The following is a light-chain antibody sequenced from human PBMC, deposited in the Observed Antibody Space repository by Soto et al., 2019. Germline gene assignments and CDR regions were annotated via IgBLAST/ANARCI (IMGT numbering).Light chain of an antibody. CDR2: GAS. CDR3: QQYRT. J-gene: IGKJ1*01. V-gene: IGKV3-20*01. Sequence: EIVLTQPPGTLSLSPGERATLSCRASQSVSSSYLAWYQQKPGQAPRLLMYGASSRATGIPDRFSGSGSGTDFTLTISRLEPEDFAVYYCQQYRTFGQGTKV. CDR1: QSVSSSY.